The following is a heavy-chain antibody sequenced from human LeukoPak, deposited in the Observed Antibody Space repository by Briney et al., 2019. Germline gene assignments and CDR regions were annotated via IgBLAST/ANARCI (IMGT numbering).Heavy chain of an antibody. Sequence: GGSLRLSCAVSGFTFSGFWMSWSRQAPGKGLEWVASINSDGSEGYYADVVKGRFTISRDNAKNSLYLQINSLRAEDTALYYCAKEIRGLVPKFGVDYWGQGTLVTVSS. CDR1: GFTFSGFW. CDR2: INSDGSEG. D-gene: IGHD3-10*01. J-gene: IGHJ4*02. V-gene: IGHV3-7*03. CDR3: AKEIRGLVPKFGVDY.